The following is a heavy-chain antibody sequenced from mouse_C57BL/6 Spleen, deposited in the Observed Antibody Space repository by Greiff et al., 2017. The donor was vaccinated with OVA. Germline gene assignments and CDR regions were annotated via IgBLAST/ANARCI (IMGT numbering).Heavy chain of an antibody. D-gene: IGHD1-1*01. Sequence: DVMLVESGEGLVKPGGSLKLSCAASGFTFSSYAMSWVRQTPEKRLEWVAYISSGGDYIYYADTVKGRFTISRDNARNTLYLQMSSLKSEDTAMYYCTRSNYYGSSYRYWYFDVWGTGTTVTVSS. V-gene: IGHV5-9-1*02. CDR1: GFTFSSYA. CDR3: TRSNYYGSSYRYWYFDV. CDR2: ISSGGDYI. J-gene: IGHJ1*03.